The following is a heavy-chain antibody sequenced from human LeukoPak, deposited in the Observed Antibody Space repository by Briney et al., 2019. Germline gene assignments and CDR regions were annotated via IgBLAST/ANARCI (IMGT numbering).Heavy chain of an antibody. Sequence: QTGGSLRLSCAASGFTFSNYAMHWVRQAPGKGLEWVAVISYDGSNKYYADSVKGRFTISRDNSKNTLYLQMNSLRAEDTAVYYCARHGPPVVAATPYFDYWGQGTLVTVSS. CDR2: ISYDGSNK. D-gene: IGHD2-15*01. CDR3: ARHGPPVVAATPYFDY. J-gene: IGHJ4*02. CDR1: GFTFSNYA. V-gene: IGHV3-30-3*01.